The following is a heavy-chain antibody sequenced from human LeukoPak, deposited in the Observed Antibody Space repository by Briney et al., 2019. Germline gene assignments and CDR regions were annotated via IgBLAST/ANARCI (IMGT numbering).Heavy chain of an antibody. CDR3: ARVLSFSGSSPFDY. J-gene: IGHJ4*02. D-gene: IGHD1-26*01. V-gene: IGHV1-69*04. CDR2: IIPILGIA. Sequence: ASVKVSCKASGGTFSSYAISWVRQAPGQGLEWMGRIIPILGIANYAQKFQGRVTVTADKSTSTAYMELNSLRSEDTAVYYCARVLSFSGSSPFDYWGQGTLVTVSS. CDR1: GGTFSSYA.